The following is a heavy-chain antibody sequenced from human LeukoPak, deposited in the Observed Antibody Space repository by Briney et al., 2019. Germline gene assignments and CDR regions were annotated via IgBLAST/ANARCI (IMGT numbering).Heavy chain of an antibody. CDR3: ARRRVTCFDP. CDR1: GGSISSHY. V-gene: IGHV4-59*11. Sequence: SETLSLTCTVSGGSISSHYWSWIRQPPGKGLEWIGYIYYSGSTNYNPSLKSRVTISVDTSKNQFSLKLSSVTAADTAVYYCARRRVTCFDPWGQGTLVNVSS. J-gene: IGHJ5*02. CDR2: IYYSGST. D-gene: IGHD3-9*01.